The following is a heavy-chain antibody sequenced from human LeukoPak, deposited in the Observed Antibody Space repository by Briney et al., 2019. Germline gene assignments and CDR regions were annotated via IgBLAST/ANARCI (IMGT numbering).Heavy chain of an antibody. CDR3: ARDGRLTIFVRGIITEGSPPKN. V-gene: IGHV1-2*02. CDR2: INHKTGGT. J-gene: IGHJ4*02. CDR1: GYTFTDSY. D-gene: IGHD3-10*01. Sequence: ASVKVSCKASGYTFTDSYMHWVRQAPGQGLEWMGWINHKTGGTNYAQRFQGRVTMTRDTSIRTAYMELNSLRSDDTAVYYCARDGRLTIFVRGIITEGSPPKNWGQGTLVTVSS.